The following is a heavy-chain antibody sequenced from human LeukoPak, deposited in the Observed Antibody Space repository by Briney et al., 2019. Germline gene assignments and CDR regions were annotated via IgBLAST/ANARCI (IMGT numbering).Heavy chain of an antibody. CDR3: AKVMTSGDPRDFDY. D-gene: IGHD4-17*01. CDR2: IRYDGSNK. J-gene: IGHJ4*02. V-gene: IGHV3-30*02. Sequence: GGSLRLSCAASGFTFSSYGMHWVRQAPGKGLEWVAFIRYDGSNKYYADSVKGRFTISRDNSKNTLYLQMNSLRAEDTAVYYCAKVMTSGDPRDFDYWGQGTLVTVSS. CDR1: GFTFSSYG.